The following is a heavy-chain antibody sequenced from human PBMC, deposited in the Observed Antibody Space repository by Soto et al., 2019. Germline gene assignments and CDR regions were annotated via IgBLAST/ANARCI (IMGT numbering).Heavy chain of an antibody. D-gene: IGHD3-16*01. J-gene: IGHJ4*02. V-gene: IGHV2-5*02. Sequence: QITLKESGPTLVKPTQTLTLTCTFSVFALTTSGGSVGWIRQPPGKALEWLALIYWDDDKRYSPSLKSRLTIPQDTPKTQLVLKMTNMDPVEKAYFYCVQRKPWGGGDYFDFWGQGTLVTVSS. CDR3: VQRKPWGGGDYFDF. CDR2: IYWDDDK. CDR1: VFALTTSGGS.